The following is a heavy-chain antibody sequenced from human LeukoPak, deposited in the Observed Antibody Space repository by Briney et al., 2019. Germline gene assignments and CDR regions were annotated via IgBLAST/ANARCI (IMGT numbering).Heavy chain of an antibody. Sequence: GSLRLSCAASGFTVSDNYMSWVRQAPGKGLEWVSIIYSNSNPYYADSVKGRFTISRDSSKNTLYLQMYGLRAEDTAVYYCARGKGGNWNYAIFNYWGQGTLVTVSS. CDR1: GFTVSDNY. CDR3: ARGKGGNWNYAIFNY. J-gene: IGHJ4*02. CDR2: IYSNSNP. V-gene: IGHV3-53*01. D-gene: IGHD1-7*01.